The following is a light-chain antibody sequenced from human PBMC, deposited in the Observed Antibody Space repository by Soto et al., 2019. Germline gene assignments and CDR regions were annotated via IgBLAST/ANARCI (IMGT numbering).Light chain of an antibody. CDR1: QSISSW. CDR2: DAS. CDR3: QQSYSTPPT. J-gene: IGKJ1*01. V-gene: IGKV1-5*01. Sequence: DIQMTQSPSTLSASVGDRVTITCRASQSISSWLAWYQQKPGKAPQLLISDASSLESGVPSRFSGGGSGTEFTLTISSLQPDDFATYYCQQSYSTPPTFGQGTKVDIK.